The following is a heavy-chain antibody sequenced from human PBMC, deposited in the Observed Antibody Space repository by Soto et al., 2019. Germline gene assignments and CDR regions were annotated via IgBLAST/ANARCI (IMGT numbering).Heavy chain of an antibody. CDR2: IYSGGST. CDR1: GFTVSTNY. D-gene: IGHD6-13*01. Sequence: EVQLVESGGGLIQPGGSLRLSCAASGFTVSTNYMSWVRQAPGKGLEWVSVIYSGGSTYYADSVKGRFTISRDQSKNTLYLQMNSLRAEDTAVYYCARASIAAAGYYFDYCGQGTLVTVSS. V-gene: IGHV3-53*01. CDR3: ARASIAAAGYYFDY. J-gene: IGHJ4*02.